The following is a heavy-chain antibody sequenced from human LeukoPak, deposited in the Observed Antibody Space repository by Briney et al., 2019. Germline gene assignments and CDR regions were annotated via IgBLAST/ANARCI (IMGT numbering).Heavy chain of an antibody. CDR1: GFTFSSYE. V-gene: IGHV3-48*03. D-gene: IGHD1/OR15-1a*01. CDR3: ASERAASVGTTDY. CDR2: ISSSGSTI. J-gene: IGHJ4*02. Sequence: PGGSLRLSCAASGFTFSSYEMNWVRQAPGKGLEWVSYISSSGSTIYYADSVKGRFTISRDNAKNSLYLQMNSLRAEDTAVYYCASERAASVGTTDYWGQGTLVTVSS.